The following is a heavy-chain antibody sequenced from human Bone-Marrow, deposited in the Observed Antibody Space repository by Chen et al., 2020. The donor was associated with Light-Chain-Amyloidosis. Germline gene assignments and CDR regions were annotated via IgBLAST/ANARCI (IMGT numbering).Heavy chain of an antibody. CDR3: VRDFDRVGAFDV. J-gene: IGHJ3*01. Sequence: QMHLHESGPGLVKPSETLSLTCTVSGFSITSGYYWGWSRQSPGKGLEWIATTCRSGSLFFNPSLKGRVTISRDKSKNQVSLTLKGLTAADTAIYYCVRDFDRVGAFDVWGQGTMVTVSS. CDR1: GFSITSGYY. V-gene: IGHV4-38-2*02. CDR2: TCRSGSL.